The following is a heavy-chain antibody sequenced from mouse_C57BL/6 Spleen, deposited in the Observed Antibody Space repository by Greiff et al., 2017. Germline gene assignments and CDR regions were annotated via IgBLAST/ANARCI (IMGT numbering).Heavy chain of an antibody. CDR1: GYTFTDYY. V-gene: IGHV1-19*01. CDR2: INPYTGGT. J-gene: IGHJ2*01. Sequence: VQLQQSGPVLVKPGASVKMSCKASGYTFTDYYMNWVKQSPGKSLEWIGVINPYTGGTSYNQKFKGKATLTVDKSPSTAVMELNSLTSEDSAVYYCAGGGSHFDYWGQGTTLTVSS. CDR3: AGGGSHFDY.